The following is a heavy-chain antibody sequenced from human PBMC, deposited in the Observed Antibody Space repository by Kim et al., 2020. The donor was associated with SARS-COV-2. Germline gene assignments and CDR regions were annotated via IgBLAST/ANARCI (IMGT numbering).Heavy chain of an antibody. J-gene: IGHJ6*03. Sequence: SVKVSCKASGGTFSSYAISWVRQAPGQGLEWMGGIIPIFGTANYAQKFQGRVTITADESTSTAYMELSSLGSEDTAVYYCAGLWFRELFPGYYYMDVWGKGTTVTVSS. V-gene: IGHV1-69*13. CDR2: IIPIFGTA. CDR3: AGLWFRELFPGYYYMDV. D-gene: IGHD3-10*01. CDR1: GGTFSSYA.